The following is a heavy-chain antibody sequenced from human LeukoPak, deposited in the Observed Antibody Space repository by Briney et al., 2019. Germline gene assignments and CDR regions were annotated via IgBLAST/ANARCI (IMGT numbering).Heavy chain of an antibody. D-gene: IGHD6-13*01. CDR2: IYYSGST. V-gene: IGHV4-59*12. CDR1: GGSISSYY. Sequence: SETLSLTCTVSGGSISSYYWSWIRQPPGKGLEWIGYIYYSGSTNYNPSLKSRVTISVDTSKNQFSLKLSSVTAADTAVYYCARAKFDQQLVFDYWGQGTLVTVSS. CDR3: ARAKFDQQLVFDY. J-gene: IGHJ4*02.